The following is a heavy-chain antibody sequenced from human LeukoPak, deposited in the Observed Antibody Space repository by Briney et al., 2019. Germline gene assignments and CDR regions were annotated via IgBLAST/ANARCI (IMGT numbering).Heavy chain of an antibody. CDR2: INPSGST. D-gene: IGHD3-22*01. CDR1: GGSFSGYH. Sequence: SSETLSLNCAVYGGSFSGYHWTWIRQSPGKGLEWIGDINPSGSTYYNPSLKSRLTISVDTSKNQFSLKLRSVTAADTAVYYCARGRHDITMIVVVMTSVSYYLDVWGKGTTVTVS. V-gene: IGHV4-34*01. CDR3: ARGRHDITMIVVVMTSVSYYLDV. J-gene: IGHJ6*03.